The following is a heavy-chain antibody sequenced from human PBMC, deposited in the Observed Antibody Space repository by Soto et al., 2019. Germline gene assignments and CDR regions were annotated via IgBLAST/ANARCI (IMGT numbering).Heavy chain of an antibody. J-gene: IGHJ4*02. CDR1: GDSTNSGGSY. CDR3: VRYCSTTKCPFDY. CDR2: IYYSGNT. D-gene: IGHD2-2*01. V-gene: IGHV4-30-4*01. Sequence: PSSTLSLTRTVSGDSTNSGGSYWVWIRQPPGKGLEWIGYIYYSGNTYFNPSLKSLVTLSVDTSKNQFSLNLSSVTAADTAVYYCVRYCSTTKCPFDYWGQGTLVTV.